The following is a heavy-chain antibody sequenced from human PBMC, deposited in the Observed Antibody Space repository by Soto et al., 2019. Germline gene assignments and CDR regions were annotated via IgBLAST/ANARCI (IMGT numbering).Heavy chain of an antibody. J-gene: IGHJ4*02. CDR1: GFTFSSYG. CDR3: AKAGVAGTQGIDY. D-gene: IGHD6-19*01. Sequence: GGSLRLSCAASGFTFSSYGMHWVRQAPGKGLEWVAVISYDGSNKYYADSVKGRFTISRDNSKNTLYLQMNSLRAEDTAVYYCAKAGVAGTQGIDYWGQGTLVTVSS. V-gene: IGHV3-30*18. CDR2: ISYDGSNK.